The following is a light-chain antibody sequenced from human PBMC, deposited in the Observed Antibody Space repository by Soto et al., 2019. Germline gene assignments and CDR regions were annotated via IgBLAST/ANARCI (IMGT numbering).Light chain of an antibody. CDR2: EDD. CDR3: YSYEGRSTSV. Sequence: QSALTQPASVSGSPGQSITISCTGTSSDDGSYNLVSWYQQYPGKAPKLMIYEDDERPSGVSNRLSGSKSGNTASLTISGLQAEDEADYYCYSYEGRSTSVFGGGTKLTVL. J-gene: IGLJ2*01. CDR1: SSDDGSYNL. V-gene: IGLV2-23*01.